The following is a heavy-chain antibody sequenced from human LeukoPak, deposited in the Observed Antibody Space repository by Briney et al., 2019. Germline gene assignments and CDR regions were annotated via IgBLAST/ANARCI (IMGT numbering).Heavy chain of an antibody. CDR1: GYTFTSYA. CDR2: MNPNSGNT. Sequence: GASVKVSCKASGYTFTSYAMNWVRQATGQGLEWMGWMNPNSGNTGYAQKFQGRVTITRNTSISTAYMELSSLRSEDTALYYCARDNVPVGATTRPDYWGQGTLVTVSS. V-gene: IGHV1-8*03. J-gene: IGHJ4*02. CDR3: ARDNVPVGATTRPDY. D-gene: IGHD1-26*01.